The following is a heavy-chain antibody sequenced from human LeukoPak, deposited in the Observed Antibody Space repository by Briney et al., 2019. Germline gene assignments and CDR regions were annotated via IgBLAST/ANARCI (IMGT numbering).Heavy chain of an antibody. V-gene: IGHV1-18*01. CDR1: GYTFTSYG. Sequence: ASVKVSCKASGYTFTSYGISWVRQAPGQGLEWMGWISAYNGNTNYAQKLQGRVTMTTDTSTSTAYMELRSLRSDDTAVYYCARDSSYDSSGPYDYWGQGTLVTVSS. D-gene: IGHD3-22*01. J-gene: IGHJ4*02. CDR2: ISAYNGNT. CDR3: ARDSSYDSSGPYDY.